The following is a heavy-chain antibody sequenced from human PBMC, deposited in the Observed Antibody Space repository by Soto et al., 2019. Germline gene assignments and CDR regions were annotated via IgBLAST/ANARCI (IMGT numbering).Heavy chain of an antibody. CDR2: IDSSGEK. CDR1: GLSITESEMG. J-gene: IGHJ5*02. CDR3: ARRHLAVAVTPWFDP. D-gene: IGHD2-15*01. V-gene: IGHV2-26*01. Sequence: QVTLKESGPVLVKPTETLTLRCTVSGLSITESEMGVSWIRQPPGQPLEWLAHIDSSGEKSYRTFLKSRLVISKDTSKCQIVLTMTNMDPADTATYYCARRHLAVAVTPWFDPWGQGIPVTVSS.